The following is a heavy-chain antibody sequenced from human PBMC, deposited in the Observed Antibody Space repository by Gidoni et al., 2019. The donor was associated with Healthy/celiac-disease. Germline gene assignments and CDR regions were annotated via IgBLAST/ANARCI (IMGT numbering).Heavy chain of an antibody. J-gene: IGHJ5*02. CDR1: GFTVSSNY. CDR2: IYSGGST. V-gene: IGHV3-53*01. D-gene: IGHD3-9*01. Sequence: EVQLVESGGGLIQPGGSLRLSCAVSGFTVSSNYMSWVRQAPGKGLEWVSVIYSGGSTYYADSVKGRFTISRDNSKNTLYFQMNSLRAEDTAVYYCARSPPVGGFDWAEGNWFDPWGQGTLVTVSS. CDR3: ARSPPVGGFDWAEGNWFDP.